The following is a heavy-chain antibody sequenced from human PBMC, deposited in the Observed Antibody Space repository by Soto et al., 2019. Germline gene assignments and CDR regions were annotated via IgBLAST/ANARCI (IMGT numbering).Heavy chain of an antibody. CDR1: GGSISSYY. J-gene: IGHJ6*02. D-gene: IGHD3-22*01. Sequence: PSETLSLTCTVSGGSISSYYWSWIRQPPGKGLEWIGYIYYSGSTNYNPSLKSRVTISVDTSKNQFSLKLSSVTAADTAVYYCARGTYYYDSSGYRYYYYYGMDVWGQGTTVTVSS. CDR2: IYYSGST. CDR3: ARGTYYYDSSGYRYYYYYGMDV. V-gene: IGHV4-59*12.